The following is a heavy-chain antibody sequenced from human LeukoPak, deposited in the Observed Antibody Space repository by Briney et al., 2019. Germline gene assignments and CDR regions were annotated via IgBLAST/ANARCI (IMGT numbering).Heavy chain of an antibody. CDR1: GYTFTTYY. J-gene: IGHJ3*02. V-gene: IGHV1-46*01. D-gene: IGHD6-19*01. CDR3: ARVSVEDAFDI. CDR2: INPIGGTT. Sequence: GASVKVSCKASGYTFTTYYIHWVRQAPGQGLEWMGIINPIGGTTDYAQKFQGRVTMTRDTSTSTVYMELSSLRSEDTAVYYCARVSVEDAFDIWGQGTMVTVSS.